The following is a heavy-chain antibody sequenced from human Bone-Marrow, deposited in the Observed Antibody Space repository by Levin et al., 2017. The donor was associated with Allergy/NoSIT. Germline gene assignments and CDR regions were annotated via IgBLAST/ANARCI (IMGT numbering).Heavy chain of an antibody. CDR3: AKGDKPMVTWGWDDY. J-gene: IGHJ4*02. Sequence: GESLKISCAASGFTFSNYAMSWVRQAPGKGLEWVSGITGSGGSTYQEEEGKGGVSISRDNSKNTLYVQMNSLRAEDTAVYYCAKGDKPMVTWGWDDYWGQGTLVTVSS. CDR2: ITGSGGST. D-gene: IGHD5-18*01. CDR1: GFTFSNYA. V-gene: IGHV3-23*01.